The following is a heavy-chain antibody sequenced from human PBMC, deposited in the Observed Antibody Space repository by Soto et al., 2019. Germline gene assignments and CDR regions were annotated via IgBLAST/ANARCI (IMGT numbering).Heavy chain of an antibody. Sequence: QVQLVQSGAEVKKPGSSVKVSCKASGGTFSSYAISWVRQAPGQGLEWMGGIIPIFGTANYAQKFQGRVTITADESTSTAYMELSSLRSEDTAVHYCARERWGTVVTRSYWFDPWGQGTLVTVSS. CDR2: IIPIFGTA. CDR1: GGTFSSYA. D-gene: IGHD2-21*02. V-gene: IGHV1-69*01. J-gene: IGHJ5*02. CDR3: ARERWGTVVTRSYWFDP.